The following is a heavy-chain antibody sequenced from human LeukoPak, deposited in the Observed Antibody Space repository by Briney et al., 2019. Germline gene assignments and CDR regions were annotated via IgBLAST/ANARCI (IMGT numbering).Heavy chain of an antibody. V-gene: IGHV3-74*01. J-gene: IGHJ5*02. CDR1: GFTFNSYW. CDR3: ARYEQRPGVTASDP. CDR2: INPDGSWT. Sequence: GGSLRLSCAASGFTFNSYWMVWFRQAPGKGLVWVSCINPDGSWTLHADSVKGRFAISRDYARITLYLQMNSLGVEDTAMYYCARYEQRPGVTASDPWSQGTLVTVSS. D-gene: IGHD2-21*02.